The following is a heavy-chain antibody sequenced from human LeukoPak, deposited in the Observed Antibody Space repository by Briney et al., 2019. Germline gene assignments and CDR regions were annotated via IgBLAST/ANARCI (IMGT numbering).Heavy chain of an antibody. CDR1: GGSINSGGSY. D-gene: IGHD3-10*01. V-gene: IGHV4-31*03. CDR2: IYYSGST. Sequence: PSQTLSLTCTVSGGSINSGGSYWSWIRQHPGKGLEWIGFIYYSGSTYYSPSLKSRVTISVDTSKNQFSLKLSSVTAADTAVYYCARVGDGYNYYYGMDVWGQGTTVTVSS. CDR3: ARVGDGYNYYYGMDV. J-gene: IGHJ6*02.